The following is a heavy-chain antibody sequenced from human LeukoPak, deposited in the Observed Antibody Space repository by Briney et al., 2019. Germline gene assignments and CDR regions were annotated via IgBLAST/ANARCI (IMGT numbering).Heavy chain of an antibody. D-gene: IGHD3-10*01. V-gene: IGHV3-21*01. Sequence: GGSLRLSCPASGSTVSRDRIKWVRQAPGKGLEWVSSISSSSSYIYYADSVKGRFTISRDNAKNSLYLQMNSLRAEDTAVYYCARGGSGNYYHLFDFWPRGTLVTVSS. J-gene: IGHJ4*02. CDR3: ARGGSGNYYHLFDF. CDR1: GSTVSRDR. CDR2: ISSSSSYI.